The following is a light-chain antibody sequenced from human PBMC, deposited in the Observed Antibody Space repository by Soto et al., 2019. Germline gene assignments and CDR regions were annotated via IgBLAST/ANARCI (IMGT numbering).Light chain of an antibody. CDR3: QQQKTWRQIT. J-gene: IGKJ5*01. Sequence: EIVLTQSPATLSLSPGERATLSCRASQSVSSYLAWYQQKPGQAPRLLIFDASARAVDIPGRFSGSGSGTEFNLTISSMQSEDFAVYYCQQQKTWRQITVGKGICLENK. V-gene: IGKV3-11*01. CDR1: QSVSSY. CDR2: DAS.